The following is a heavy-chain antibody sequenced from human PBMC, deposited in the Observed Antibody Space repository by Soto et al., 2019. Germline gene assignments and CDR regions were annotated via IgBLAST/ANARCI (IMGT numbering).Heavy chain of an antibody. D-gene: IGHD4-17*01. CDR1: GGSISSYY. V-gene: IGHV4-59*01. CDR2: IYYIGST. J-gene: IGHJ4*02. Sequence: PSETLSLTCTVSGGSISSYYWSWIRQPPGKGLEWIGFIYYIGSTNYNPSLKSRVTISVDTSKNQFSLKLSSVTAADTAVYYCARAYGDYVFDYWGQGTLVTVSS. CDR3: ARAYGDYVFDY.